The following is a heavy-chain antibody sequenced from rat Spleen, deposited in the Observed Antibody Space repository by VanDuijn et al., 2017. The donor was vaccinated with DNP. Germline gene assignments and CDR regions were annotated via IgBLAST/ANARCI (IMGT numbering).Heavy chain of an antibody. J-gene: IGHJ2*01. CDR2: ISPSGGST. Sequence: EVQLVESGGGLVQPGRSLKLSCTASGFTFSNYDMAWVRQVPTKGLEWVASISPSGGSTYYRDSIKGRFTVSRDNAKSSLYLQMDSLRSEDTATYYCARIITDYWGQGVMVTVSS. V-gene: IGHV5-25*01. CDR1: GFTFSNYD. D-gene: IGHD1-6*01. CDR3: ARIITDY.